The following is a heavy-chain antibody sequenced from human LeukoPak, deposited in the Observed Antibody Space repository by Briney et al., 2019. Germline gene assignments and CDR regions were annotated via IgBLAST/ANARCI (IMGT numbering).Heavy chain of an antibody. CDR2: INPNSGGT. J-gene: IGHJ4*02. V-gene: IGHV1-2*02. CDR1: GYAFTGYY. D-gene: IGHD1-26*01. Sequence: ASVKVSCKASGYAFTGYYMHWVRQAPGQGLEWMGWINPNSGGTNYAQKFQGRVTMTRDTSISTAYMELSRLRSDDTAVYYCATYSGSYSSDFDYWGQGTLVTVSS. CDR3: ATYSGSYSSDFDY.